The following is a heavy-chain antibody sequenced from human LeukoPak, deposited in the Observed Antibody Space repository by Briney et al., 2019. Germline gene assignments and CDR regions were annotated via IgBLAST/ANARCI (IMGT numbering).Heavy chain of an antibody. V-gene: IGHV1-69*13. Sequence: GASVKVPCKASGGTFSSYAISWVRQAPGQGLEWMGGIIPIFGTANYAQKFQGRVTITADESTSTAYMELSSLRSEDTAVYYRARGELWFGELPKSLDYWGQGTLVTVSS. CDR2: IIPIFGTA. CDR3: ARGELWFGELPKSLDY. D-gene: IGHD3-10*01. CDR1: GGTFSSYA. J-gene: IGHJ4*02.